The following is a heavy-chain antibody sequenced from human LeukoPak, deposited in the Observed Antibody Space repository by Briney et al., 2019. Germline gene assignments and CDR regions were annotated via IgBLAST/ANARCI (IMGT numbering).Heavy chain of an antibody. D-gene: IGHD3-10*01. Sequence: GGSLRLSCTASGFTFSNYGMSWVRQAPGKGLEWVANIKQDGSEKYYVDSVKGRFTISRDNAKNSLYLQMNSLRAEDTAVYYCARDLHATLLWFGEVNWFDPWGQGTLVTVSS. CDR1: GFTFSNYG. V-gene: IGHV3-7*01. J-gene: IGHJ5*02. CDR2: IKQDGSEK. CDR3: ARDLHATLLWFGEVNWFDP.